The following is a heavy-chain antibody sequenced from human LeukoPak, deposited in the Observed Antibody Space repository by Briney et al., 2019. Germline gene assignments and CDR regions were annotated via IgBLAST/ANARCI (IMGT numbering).Heavy chain of an antibody. CDR3: AGVGDYYDSRGYSTDAFDI. V-gene: IGHV3-72*01. CDR1: GFSFSDHY. J-gene: IGHJ3*02. CDR2: IRNRAKSYTT. Sequence: GGSLRLSCAASGFSFSDHYMDWVRQAPGKGLEWVGRIRNRAKSYTTQYAPSVKDRFTISRDESRKSLYLQMNSLKTEDMAVYFCAGVGDYYDSRGYSTDAFDIWGQGTMVTVSS. D-gene: IGHD3-22*01.